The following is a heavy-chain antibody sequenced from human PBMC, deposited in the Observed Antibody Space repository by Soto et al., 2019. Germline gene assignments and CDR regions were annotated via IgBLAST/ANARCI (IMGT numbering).Heavy chain of an antibody. D-gene: IGHD3-10*01. CDR3: AKAPQNRPGVHFDY. Sequence: EVQLLESGGGLVQPGGSLRLSCAASGFTFGSYAMSWVRQAPGKGLEWVSTISVSGGDTYYADSVKGRFTISRDNSKNTLYLQMKSLRVEDTAVYYCAKAPQNRPGVHFDYWGQGTLVTVSS. CDR2: ISVSGGDT. J-gene: IGHJ4*02. V-gene: IGHV3-23*01. CDR1: GFTFGSYA.